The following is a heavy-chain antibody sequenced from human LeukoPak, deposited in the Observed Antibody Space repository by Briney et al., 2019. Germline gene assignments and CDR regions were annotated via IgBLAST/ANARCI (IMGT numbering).Heavy chain of an antibody. CDR3: VRDRDYYAIDY. V-gene: IGHV3-7*01. Sequence: GGSLRLSCVASGFTFSSHWMSWVRQAPGKGLEWVANIKEDGSAKYYVDSVKGRFTISRDNAKDSLYLQMNSLRAEDTAVYYCVRDRDYYAIDYWGQGTLVTVSS. CDR1: GFTFSSHW. CDR2: IKEDGSAK. D-gene: IGHD3-22*01. J-gene: IGHJ4*02.